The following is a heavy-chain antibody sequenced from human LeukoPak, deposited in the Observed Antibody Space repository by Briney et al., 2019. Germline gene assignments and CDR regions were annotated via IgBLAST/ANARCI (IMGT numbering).Heavy chain of an antibody. CDR2: ISYDGSNK. D-gene: IGHD3-10*01. V-gene: IGHV3-30-3*01. J-gene: IGHJ3*02. CDR1: AFTFTNYA. CDR3: ARDLGSRGPTAFDI. Sequence: GKSLSLSCAASAFTFTNYAMHWVRQAPGKGREWVAVISYDGSNKYNADSVKGRFTISRDSFNNTLDLQMNSLRAEDTAVYYCARDLGSRGPTAFDIWGQGTMVTISS.